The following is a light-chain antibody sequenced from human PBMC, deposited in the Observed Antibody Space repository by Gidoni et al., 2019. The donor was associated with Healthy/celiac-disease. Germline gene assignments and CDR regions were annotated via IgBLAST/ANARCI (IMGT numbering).Light chain of an antibody. Sequence: GDRVTITFQASQDIINYLKWYQHKPGKAAKLLIYDASHSEEGAPSRFSGSGSGTDFTFTISSLQTEDIETYYCQQYDNLLYTFGQGTKLEIK. CDR2: DAS. V-gene: IGKV1-33*01. J-gene: IGKJ2*01. CDR1: QDIINY. CDR3: QQYDNLLYT.